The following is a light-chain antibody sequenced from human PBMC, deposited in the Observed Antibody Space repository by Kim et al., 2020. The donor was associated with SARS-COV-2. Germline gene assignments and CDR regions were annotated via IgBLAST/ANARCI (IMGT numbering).Light chain of an antibody. CDR1: QSAGTN. CDR2: DSS. V-gene: IGKV3-15*01. Sequence: EIVMTQSPATLSVSPGERATLSCRASQSAGTNLVWYQHKPGQAPRLLISDSSTRATGIPARFSGSGSGPEFTLTISSLQSEDFALYYCQQYNDWPRTFGPGTKVDIK. CDR3: QQYNDWPRT. J-gene: IGKJ1*01.